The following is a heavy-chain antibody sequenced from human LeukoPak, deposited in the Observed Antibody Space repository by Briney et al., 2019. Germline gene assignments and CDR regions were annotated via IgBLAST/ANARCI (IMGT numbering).Heavy chain of an antibody. Sequence: SETLSLTCTVSGDSISHYYWSWIRQPPGKGLEWIGYIFYSGSTNYNPSLKSRVIISVDTSRNQFSLKLNSLTAADTAVYYCARGSSAPRWFPFDYWGQGTLVTVSS. J-gene: IGHJ4*02. D-gene: IGHD4-23*01. CDR3: ARGSSAPRWFPFDY. V-gene: IGHV4-59*01. CDR1: GDSISHYY. CDR2: IFYSGST.